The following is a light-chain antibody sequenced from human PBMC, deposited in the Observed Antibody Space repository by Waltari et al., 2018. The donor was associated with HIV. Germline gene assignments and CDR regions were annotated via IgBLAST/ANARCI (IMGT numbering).Light chain of an antibody. CDR1: QNVRNN. CDR2: GAS. CDR3: QQYDNWPLT. J-gene: IGKJ4*01. V-gene: IGKV3-15*01. Sequence: EILMTQSPATLSVSPGERATLSCRASQNVRNNLAWYQQKPGQAPRLLIYGASTRATGIPARFSGSGSGTEFTLTISSLQSEDSAVYYCQQYDNWPLTFGGGTKVEIK.